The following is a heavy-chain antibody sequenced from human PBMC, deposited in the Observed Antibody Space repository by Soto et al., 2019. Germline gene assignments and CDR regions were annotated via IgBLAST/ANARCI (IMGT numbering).Heavy chain of an antibody. D-gene: IGHD4-17*01. J-gene: IGHJ3*01. CDR2: ISGSGGDT. Sequence: EVQVLESGGGLVQPGGSLRLSCSTSEFTFSAYAMTWVRQPPGEGLEWVASISGSGGDTFYADSVKGRFSIFRDNSKNTLYLRMYSLRVEDTAVYYCTRDPNGDHIGAFDFWGQGILVTVSS. CDR1: EFTFSAYA. CDR3: TRDPNGDHIGAFDF. V-gene: IGHV3-23*01.